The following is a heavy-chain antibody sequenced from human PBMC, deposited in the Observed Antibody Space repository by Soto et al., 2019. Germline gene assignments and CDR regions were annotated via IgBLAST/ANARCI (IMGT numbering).Heavy chain of an antibody. D-gene: IGHD3-3*01. J-gene: IGHJ5*02. CDR3: ARWNYDFWSGYYSWFDP. CDR1: GGTFSSYA. CDR2: IIPIFGTA. Sequence: QVQLVQSGAEVKKPGSSVKVSCKASGGTFSSYAISWVRQAPGQGLEWMGGIIPIFGTANYAQKFQGRVTITADKSTSTAYMEVSSLRSEDTAVYYCARWNYDFWSGYYSWFDPWGQGTLVTVSS. V-gene: IGHV1-69*06.